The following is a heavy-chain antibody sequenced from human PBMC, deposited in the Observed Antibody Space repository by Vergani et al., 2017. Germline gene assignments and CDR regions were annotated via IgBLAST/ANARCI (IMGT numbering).Heavy chain of an antibody. CDR3: ARGRGDNWYFDL. J-gene: IGHJ2*01. D-gene: IGHD3-10*01. CDR2: ICHTEDT. CDR1: GDSISSNNC. Sequence: QVQLQESGPGLVKPPGTLSLTCAVSGDSISSNNCWTWVRQPPGKGLEWIGEICHTEDTKYSPSLKSRVTISADTSKNQFSLNLTSVTAADTAVYYCARGRGDNWYFDLWGRGTLVTVSS. V-gene: IGHV4-4*03.